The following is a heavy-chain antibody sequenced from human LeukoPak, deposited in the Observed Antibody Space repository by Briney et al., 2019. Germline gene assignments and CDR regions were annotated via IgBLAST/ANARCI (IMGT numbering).Heavy chain of an antibody. CDR3: AKDRDNHFDY. CDR1: AFTFSSYG. J-gene: IGHJ4*02. D-gene: IGHD1-14*01. V-gene: IGHV3-30*02. Sequence: GGSLRLSCAASAFTFSSYGMHWVRQAPGKGLEWVAFIRYDGSNKYYADSVKGRFTISRDNSKNTLYLQMNSLRAEDTAVYYCAKDRDNHFDYWGQGTLVTVSS. CDR2: IRYDGSNK.